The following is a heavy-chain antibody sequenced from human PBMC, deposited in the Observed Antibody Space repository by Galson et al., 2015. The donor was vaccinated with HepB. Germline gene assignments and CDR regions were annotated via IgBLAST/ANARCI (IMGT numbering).Heavy chain of an antibody. D-gene: IGHD1-26*01. J-gene: IGHJ3*02. CDR1: GYIFMSHW. CDR3: ARVGGSYSGGGFDI. Sequence: QSGAEVKTPGQSLKISCKVSGYIFMSHWIGLVRQMPGKGLEWMGIIWPGDSDTRYSPSFEGQVSISADKASSTAYLQWSSLKASDTAMYYCARVGGSYSGGGFDIWGQGTMVTVSS. CDR2: IWPGDSDT. V-gene: IGHV5-51*03.